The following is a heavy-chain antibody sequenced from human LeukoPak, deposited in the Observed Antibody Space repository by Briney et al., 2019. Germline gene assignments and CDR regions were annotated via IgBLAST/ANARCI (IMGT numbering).Heavy chain of an antibody. Sequence: GGSLRLSCAASGFPFSSYWMAWVRQAPGKGLEWVASIKQDGGETFYVDSVKGRFTISRDNAKNSLYLQMNSLRAEDTAVYYCAKAPFTRSYYFDYWGQGTLVTVSS. CDR2: IKQDGGET. J-gene: IGHJ4*02. V-gene: IGHV3-7*01. CDR1: GFPFSSYW. CDR3: AKAPFTRSYYFDY. D-gene: IGHD1-26*01.